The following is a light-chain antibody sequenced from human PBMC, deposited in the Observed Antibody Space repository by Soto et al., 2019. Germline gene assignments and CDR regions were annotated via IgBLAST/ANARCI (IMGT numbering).Light chain of an antibody. CDR2: EVS. V-gene: IGLV2-14*01. CDR3: SSFTSSSTQV. CDR1: SSDVGGYNY. J-gene: IGLJ3*02. Sequence: QSALTQPASVSGSLGQSITISCTGTSSDVGGYNYVSWYQQHPGKVPKLMIFEVSNRPSGVSNRFSGSKSANTASLTISGLQAVDEADYYCSSFTSSSTQVFGGGTKLTVL.